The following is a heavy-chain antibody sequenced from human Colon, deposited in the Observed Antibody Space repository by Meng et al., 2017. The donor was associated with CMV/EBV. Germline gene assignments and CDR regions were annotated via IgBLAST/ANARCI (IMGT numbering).Heavy chain of an antibody. D-gene: IGHD3-3*01. CDR2: IDHTGTT. V-gene: IGHV4-61*01. CDR3: ARAFWRGYSAFDP. Sequence: GSLRLSCSVSRGSVNSGSFHWTWIRQAPGKGLEWIGHIDHTGTTEFNPALKRRLSMSVETSKNQFSLTLTSVTAADTGMYYCARAFWRGYSAFDPWGQGIAVTVSS. J-gene: IGHJ5*02. CDR1: RGSVNSGSFH.